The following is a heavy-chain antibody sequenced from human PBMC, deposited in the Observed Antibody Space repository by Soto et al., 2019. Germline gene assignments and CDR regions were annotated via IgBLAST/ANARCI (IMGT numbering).Heavy chain of an antibody. CDR1: GESISSSSYY. J-gene: IGHJ4*02. CDR3: ARQRTTVVTQAYFDH. Sequence: TLSLTCIVSGESISSSSYYWGWIRQPPGKGLEWIGSIYYSGRTYYNPPFKSRVTISIDTSKNQFSLKLSSVTATDTAVYYCARQRTTVVTQAYFDHWGQGALVTVSS. D-gene: IGHD2-21*02. CDR2: IYYSGRT. V-gene: IGHV4-39*01.